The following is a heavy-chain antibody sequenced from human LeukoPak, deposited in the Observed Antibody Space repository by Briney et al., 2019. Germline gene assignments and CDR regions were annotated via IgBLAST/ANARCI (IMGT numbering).Heavy chain of an antibody. CDR3: ARGRDYYDNSGVDS. Sequence: SVKVSCKASGYSFIANYIHWVRQAPGQGLEWMGWINPNSGATNYAQKFRGRVTMTRDTSITTTYMDLSGLTSDDTAVYYCARGRDYYDNSGVDSWGQGTLVTVSS. CDR2: INPNSGAT. J-gene: IGHJ4*02. V-gene: IGHV1-2*02. D-gene: IGHD3-22*01. CDR1: GYSFIANY.